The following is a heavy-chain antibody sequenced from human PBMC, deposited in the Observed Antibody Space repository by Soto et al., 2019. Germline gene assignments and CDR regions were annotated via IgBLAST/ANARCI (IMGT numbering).Heavy chain of an antibody. J-gene: IGHJ4*02. CDR2: INHSGGT. V-gene: IGHV4-34*01. CDR1: GGSFSAYY. CDR3: ARGRTVRNYADDSSDYFYFFDY. D-gene: IGHD3-22*01. Sequence: SETLSLTCAVYGGSFSAYYWSWIRQPPGKGLEWIGEINHSGGTSYNPSLKSRVTISVDTSKSQFSLKLTSVTAADRAVYYCARGRTVRNYADDSSDYFYFFDYWGQGTQVTVSS.